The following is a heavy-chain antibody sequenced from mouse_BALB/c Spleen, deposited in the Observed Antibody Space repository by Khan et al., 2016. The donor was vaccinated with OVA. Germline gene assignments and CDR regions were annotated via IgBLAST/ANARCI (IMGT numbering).Heavy chain of an antibody. Sequence: EVQLQESGPELMKPGASVKISCKASGYSFTNYYIHWVIQSLGKSLEWIGFIDPFSGGTTYNQKFKGKATMTVDKSSTTAYIHLSNLTSEDSSVDDCDGHGYVAWVTYWGQGTTVTVSA. CDR1: GYSFTNYY. D-gene: IGHD2-2*01. V-gene: IGHV1S135*01. CDR2: IDPFSGGT. J-gene: IGHJ2*01. CDR3: DGHGYVAWVTY.